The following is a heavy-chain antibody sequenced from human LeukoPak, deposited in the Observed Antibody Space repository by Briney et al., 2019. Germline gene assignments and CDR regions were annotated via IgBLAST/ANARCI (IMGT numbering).Heavy chain of an antibody. CDR1: GYTFTSYG. CDR3: ARVSGYSSSTIRAGLSWFDP. V-gene: IGHV1-18*01. CDR2: ISAYNGNT. Sequence: ASVKVSCKASGYTFTSYGISWVRQAPGQGLEWMGWISAYNGNTNYAQKLQGRVTMTTDTSTSTAYMELRSLRSDDTAVYYCARVSGYSSSTIRAGLSWFDPWGQGTLVTVSS. J-gene: IGHJ5*02. D-gene: IGHD6-13*01.